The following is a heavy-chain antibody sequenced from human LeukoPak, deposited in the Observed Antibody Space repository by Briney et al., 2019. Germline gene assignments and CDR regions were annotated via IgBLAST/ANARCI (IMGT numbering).Heavy chain of an antibody. V-gene: IGHV3-48*03. D-gene: IGHD2-8*02. CDR2: ISEDGGYTR. CDR1: GFIFSRHQ. J-gene: IGHJ4*02. Sequence: GRSLRLSCAASGFIFSRHQMDWARQAPGKGLEWVAYISEDGGYTRDYADSVKGRFTISRDDAKNSLYLQMDSLSAEDTAIYYCVRDWGPGGSHVDFWGQGTLVTVSS. CDR3: VRDWGPGGSHVDF.